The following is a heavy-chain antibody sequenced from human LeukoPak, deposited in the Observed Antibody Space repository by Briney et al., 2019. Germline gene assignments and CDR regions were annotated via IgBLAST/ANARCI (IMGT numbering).Heavy chain of an antibody. J-gene: IGHJ6*02. CDR1: GGSISSYY. CDR3: ARNYYYYYGMDV. V-gene: IGHV4-59*08. CDR2: IYYSGST. Sequence: SETLSLTCTVSGGSISSYYWSWIRQPPGKGLEWIGYIYYSGSTNYNPSLKSRVTISVDTSKNQFSLKLSSVTAADTAVYYCARNYYYYYGMDVWGQGTTVTVSS.